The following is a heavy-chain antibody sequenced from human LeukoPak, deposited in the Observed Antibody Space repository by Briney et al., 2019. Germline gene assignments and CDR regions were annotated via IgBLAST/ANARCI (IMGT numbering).Heavy chain of an antibody. CDR1: GFTLSTYW. Sequence: GGSLRLSCAASGFTLSTYWMSWVRQAPGKGLEWLANIKQDGSEKYYVDSVKGRFTISRDNVENSLDLQMNSLRVEDTAVYYCTRAPRGYDSSGAPWGQGTLVTVSS. V-gene: IGHV3-7*01. CDR3: TRAPRGYDSSGAP. D-gene: IGHD3-22*01. CDR2: IKQDGSEK. J-gene: IGHJ5*02.